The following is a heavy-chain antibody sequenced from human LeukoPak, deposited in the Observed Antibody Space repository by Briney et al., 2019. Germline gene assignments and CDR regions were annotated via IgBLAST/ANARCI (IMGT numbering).Heavy chain of an antibody. Sequence: PGGSLRLSCAASGFTFSSYAMHWVRQAPGKGLEWVAVISYDGSNKYYADSVKGRFTISRDNSKNTLYLQMNSLRAEDTAVYYCARAVRLRFLEWFHWYFDLWGRGTLVTVSS. V-gene: IGHV3-30-3*01. CDR3: ARAVRLRFLEWFHWYFDL. CDR1: GFTFSSYA. J-gene: IGHJ2*01. D-gene: IGHD3-3*01. CDR2: ISYDGSNK.